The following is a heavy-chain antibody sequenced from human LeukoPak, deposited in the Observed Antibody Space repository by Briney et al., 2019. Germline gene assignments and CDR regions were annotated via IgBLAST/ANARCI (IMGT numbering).Heavy chain of an antibody. CDR3: AKSLLTTATGTGRAFDI. D-gene: IGHD1-1*01. CDR2: IWYDGSNK. V-gene: IGHV3-33*08. Sequence: GRSLRLSCAASGFSFSYSGMHWVRQAPGKGLEWVAVIWYDGSNKYYADSVKGRFTISRDNSKNTLYLQMNSLRAEDSAEYYCAKSLLTTATGTGRAFDIWGQGTMVTVSA. J-gene: IGHJ3*02. CDR1: GFSFSYSG.